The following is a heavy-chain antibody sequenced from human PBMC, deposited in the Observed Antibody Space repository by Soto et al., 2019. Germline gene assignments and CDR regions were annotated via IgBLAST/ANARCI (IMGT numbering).Heavy chain of an antibody. D-gene: IGHD3-9*01. V-gene: IGHV3-7*01. CDR1: GFTFSSYW. CDR3: ARNGRYFDWLLSYFDY. J-gene: IGHJ4*02. CDR2: IKQDGSEK. Sequence: EVQLVESGGGLVQPGGSLRLSCAASGFTFSSYWMSWVRQAPGKGLEWVANIKQDGSEKYDVYSVKGRFTISRDNAKNSLYLQMNSLRAEDTAVYYCARNGRYFDWLLSYFDYWGQGTLVTVSS.